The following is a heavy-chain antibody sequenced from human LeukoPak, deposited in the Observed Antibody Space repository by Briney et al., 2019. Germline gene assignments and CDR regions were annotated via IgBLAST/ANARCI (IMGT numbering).Heavy chain of an antibody. CDR2: ISSSSSYI. CDR3: ASTEWELQGLLGY. CDR1: GFIFSSYD. V-gene: IGHV3-21*01. D-gene: IGHD1-26*01. Sequence: PGGSLRLSCVGSGFIFSSYDMGWVRQAPGKGLEWVSSISSSSSYIYYADSVKGRFTISRDNAKNSLYLQMNSLRAEDTAVYYCASTEWELQGLLGYWGQGTLVTVSS. J-gene: IGHJ4*02.